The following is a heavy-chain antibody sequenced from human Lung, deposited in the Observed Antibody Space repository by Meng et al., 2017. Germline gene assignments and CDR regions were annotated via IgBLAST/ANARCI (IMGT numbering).Heavy chain of an antibody. CDR1: GGTFSSYT. CDR2: ILPILDIT. CDR3: AREHDSSGYIDF. D-gene: IGHD3-22*01. J-gene: IGHJ4*02. Sequence: QVQLVQSGAEVKTPGSSVKVSCKASGGTFSSYTLIWVRKAPGQGLKWMGRILPILDITKYTQKFQGRVTITADKSTSTAYMELSSLTSDDTAVYYCAREHDSSGYIDFWGQGTLVTVSS. V-gene: IGHV1-69*08.